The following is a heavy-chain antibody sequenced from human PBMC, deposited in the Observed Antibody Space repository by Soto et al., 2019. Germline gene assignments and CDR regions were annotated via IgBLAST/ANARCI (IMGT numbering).Heavy chain of an antibody. V-gene: IGHV3-7*03. CDR3: ARDPLPLYSSLKYYYYGMDV. J-gene: IGHJ6*02. D-gene: IGHD6-13*01. Sequence: EVQLVESGGGLVQPGGSLRLSCAASGFTFSSYWMSWVRQAPGKGLEWVANIKQDGSEKYYVDSVKGRFTISRDNAKNSLYLQMNSLRAEDTAVYYCARDPLPLYSSLKYYYYGMDVWGQGTTVTVSS. CDR2: IKQDGSEK. CDR1: GFTFSSYW.